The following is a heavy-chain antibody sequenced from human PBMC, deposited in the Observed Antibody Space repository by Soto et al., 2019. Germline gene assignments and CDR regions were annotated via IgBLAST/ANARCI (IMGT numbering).Heavy chain of an antibody. V-gene: IGHV3-30*18. CDR2: ISYDGSNK. CDR1: GFTFSSYG. D-gene: IGHD3-3*01. Sequence: QVQLVESGGGVVQPGRSLRLSCAASGFTFSSYGMHWVRQAPGKGLEWVAVISYDGSNKYYADSVKGRFTISRDNSKNTLYLQMNSLRAEDTAVYYCAKDLREGGYDFWSGVPTNYGMDVWGQGTTVTVSS. J-gene: IGHJ6*02. CDR3: AKDLREGGYDFWSGVPTNYGMDV.